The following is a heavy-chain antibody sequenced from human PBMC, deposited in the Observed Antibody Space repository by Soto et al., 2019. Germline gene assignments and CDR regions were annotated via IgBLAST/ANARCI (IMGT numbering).Heavy chain of an antibody. CDR1: GFTSSSYW. CDR3: ARDTYYYDSSDHFSADAFDI. Sequence: EVQLVESGGGLVHTGGSLRRSCAASGFTSSSYWIHWVRQAPGKGLVWVSRISSDGSSTNYADSVKGRFTISRDNAKNTVYLQMNSLRAEETAVYYCARDTYYYDSSDHFSADAFDIWGQGTMVTVSS. D-gene: IGHD3-22*01. V-gene: IGHV3-74*01. J-gene: IGHJ3*02. CDR2: ISSDGSST.